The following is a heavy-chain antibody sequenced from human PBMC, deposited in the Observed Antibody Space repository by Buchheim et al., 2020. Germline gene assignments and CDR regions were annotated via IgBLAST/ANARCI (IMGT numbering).Heavy chain of an antibody. D-gene: IGHD2-15*01. CDR2: IYYSGTT. CDR3: ARKYCSGGSCYGIGDD. J-gene: IGHJ4*02. V-gene: IGHV4-30-4*01. CDR1: GGSINNGDYY. Sequence: QVQLQESGPGLVTPSQTLSLTCTVSGGSINNGDYYWSWIRQSPVKGLEWIGYIYYSGTTYYNPSLKSRVTLSVDASKNQFSLMVNSVTDADTAIYYCARKYCSGGSCYGIGDDWGQGTL.